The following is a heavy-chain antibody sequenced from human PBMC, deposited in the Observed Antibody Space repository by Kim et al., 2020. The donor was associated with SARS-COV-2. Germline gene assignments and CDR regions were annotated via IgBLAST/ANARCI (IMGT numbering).Heavy chain of an antibody. V-gene: IGHV4-38-2*02. CDR1: GYSISSGYY. J-gene: IGHJ5*02. CDR3: ARGDHMVRVGSVHWFDP. CDR2: IYHSGST. D-gene: IGHD3-10*01. Sequence: SETLSLTCTVSGYSISSGYYWGWIRQPPGKGLEWIGTIYHSGSTYYNPSLKSRVTISVDTSNNQFSLKLSSVTAADTAVYYCARGDHMVRVGSVHWFDPWGQGTLVTVSS.